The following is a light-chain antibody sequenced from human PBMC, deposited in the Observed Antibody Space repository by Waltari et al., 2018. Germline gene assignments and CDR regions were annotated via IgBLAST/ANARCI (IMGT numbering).Light chain of an antibody. J-gene: IGLJ2*01. Sequence: SSELTQDPAMSVALGQTVRITCQGDSLRRFYASWYQQKPGQAPVLVMYGKNNLPSGIPDRFSDSRSGNTASLTITGAQAEYEADYYCNSQASSDNPVFGGGTKLTVL. V-gene: IGLV3-19*01. CDR2: GKN. CDR3: NSQASSDNPV. CDR1: SLRRFY.